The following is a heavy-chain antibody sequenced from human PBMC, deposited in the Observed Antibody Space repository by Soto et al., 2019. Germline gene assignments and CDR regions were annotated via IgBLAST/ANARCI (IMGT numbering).Heavy chain of an antibody. J-gene: IGHJ4*02. CDR1: GFTFSSYG. Sequence: GSLRLSCAASGFTFSSYGMHWVRQAPGKGLEWVAVIWYDGGNKYYADSVKGRFTISRDNSKNTLYLQMNSLRAEDTAVYYCARGGGYYDSSGSPAPFDYWGQGTLVTVSS. V-gene: IGHV3-33*01. CDR2: IWYDGGNK. CDR3: ARGGGYYDSSGSPAPFDY. D-gene: IGHD3-22*01.